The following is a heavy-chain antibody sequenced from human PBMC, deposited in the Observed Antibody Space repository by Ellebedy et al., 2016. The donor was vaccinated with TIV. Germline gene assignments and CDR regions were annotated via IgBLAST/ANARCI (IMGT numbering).Heavy chain of an antibody. J-gene: IGHJ6*02. CDR1: LGSVTNRGSY. Sequence: SETLSLXXSVSLGSVTNRGSYWAWIRQSPGKPLEWIGHIHYTGNTDYNPSLKSRFTIAVDTSKNHFSLIVTSLTAADTAVYFCAGGTHYYYGWDVWGQGTTVIVS. V-gene: IGHV4-61*03. CDR2: IHYTGNT. CDR3: AGGTHYYYGWDV.